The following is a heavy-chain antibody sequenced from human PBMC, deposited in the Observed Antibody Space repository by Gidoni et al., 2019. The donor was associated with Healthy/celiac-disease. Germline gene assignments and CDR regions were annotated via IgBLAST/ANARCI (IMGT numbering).Heavy chain of an antibody. CDR2: IKSKPDGGTT. CDR3: SYYYDSSGYYGDDAFDI. V-gene: IGHV3-15*01. CDR1: GFTLSNDW. D-gene: IGHD3-22*01. J-gene: IGHJ3*02. Sequence: EVQLVESGGGLVKPGGSLRHSWAASGFTLSNDWMSWVHQAPGKGLEWGGRIKSKPDGGTTDYAAPVKGRFTISRDDSKNTLYLQMNSLKTEDTAVYYCSYYYDSSGYYGDDAFDIWGQGTMVTVSS.